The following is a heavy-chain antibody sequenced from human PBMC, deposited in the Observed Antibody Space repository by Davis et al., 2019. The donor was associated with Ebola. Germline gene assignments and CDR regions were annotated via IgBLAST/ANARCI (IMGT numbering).Heavy chain of an antibody. CDR3: ARSEYSSGWYTYFQH. J-gene: IGHJ1*01. CDR2: IIPIFGTA. V-gene: IGHV1-69*13. Sequence: SVKVSCKASGYTFTGYYVHWVRQAPGQGLEWMGGIIPIFGTANYAQKFQGRVTITADESTSTAYMELSSLRSEDTAVYYCARSEYSSGWYTYFQHWGQGTLVTVSS. D-gene: IGHD6-19*01. CDR1: GYTFTGYY.